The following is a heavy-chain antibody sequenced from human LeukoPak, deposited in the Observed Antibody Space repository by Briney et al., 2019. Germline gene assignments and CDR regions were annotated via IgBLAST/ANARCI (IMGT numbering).Heavy chain of an antibody. Sequence: PGGSLRLSCPSSRFPFSTYAMHWVRQPPGKGLVWIARISPDGNFRGYADSVKGRFIISRDSATNTLSLQMNSLRADDTAVYYCARDGGLLPDNWGKGPLVTVSS. V-gene: IGHV3-74*01. D-gene: IGHD2-21*02. CDR3: ARDGGLLPDN. CDR1: RFPFSTYA. CDR2: ISPDGNFR. J-gene: IGHJ4*02.